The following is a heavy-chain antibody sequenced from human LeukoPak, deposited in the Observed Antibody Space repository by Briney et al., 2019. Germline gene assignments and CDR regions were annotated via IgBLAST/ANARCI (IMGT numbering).Heavy chain of an antibody. CDR1: GGTFSRYA. D-gene: IGHD1-26*01. Sequence: ASVKVSCKASGGTFSRYAISWVRQAPGQGLEWMGRIIPILGIANYAQKFQGRVTITADKSTSTAYMELSSLRSEDTAVYYCARENLPTGLVGATPGYWGQGTLVTVSS. CDR2: IIPILGIA. J-gene: IGHJ4*02. V-gene: IGHV1-69*04. CDR3: ARENLPTGLVGATPGY.